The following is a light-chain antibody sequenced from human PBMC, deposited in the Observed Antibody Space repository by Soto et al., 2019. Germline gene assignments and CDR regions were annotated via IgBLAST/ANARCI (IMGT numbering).Light chain of an antibody. CDR1: SSDIGNYNL. V-gene: IGLV2-23*01. CDR2: EGT. Sequence: QSALTQPAPVSGSPGQSITISCTGTSSDIGNYNLVSWYQQHPDRAPKLIIYEGTKRPSGVSNRFSGSKSGNTASLTISGLQAEDEAAYYCCSLAGSGSVVFGGGTKLTVL. CDR3: CSLAGSGSVV. J-gene: IGLJ2*01.